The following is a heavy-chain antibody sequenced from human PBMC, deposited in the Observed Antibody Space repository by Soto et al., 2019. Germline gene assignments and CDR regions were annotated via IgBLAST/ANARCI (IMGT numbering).Heavy chain of an antibody. V-gene: IGHV3-30*18. CDR2: ISYDGSNK. CDR3: AKDRRDLYFDY. J-gene: IGHJ4*02. Sequence: VAVISYDGSNKYYADSVKGRFTISRDNSKNTLYLQMNSLRAEDTAVYYCAKDRRDLYFDYWGQGTLVTVSS. D-gene: IGHD2-21*02.